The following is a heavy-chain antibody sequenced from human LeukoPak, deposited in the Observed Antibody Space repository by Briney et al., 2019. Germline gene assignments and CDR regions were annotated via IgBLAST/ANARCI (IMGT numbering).Heavy chain of an antibody. V-gene: IGHV5-51*01. J-gene: IGHJ4*02. CDR3: ARPIDYWRFDY. CDR1: GYSFTSYW. Sequence: GESLKISCKGSGYSFTSYWIGWVRQMPGKGLEWMGIIYLSDSDTRYSPSFQGQVTISADKSISTAYLQWNSLKASDIAMYYCARPIDYWRFDYWGQGTLVTVSS. CDR2: IYLSDSDT. D-gene: IGHD4-11*01.